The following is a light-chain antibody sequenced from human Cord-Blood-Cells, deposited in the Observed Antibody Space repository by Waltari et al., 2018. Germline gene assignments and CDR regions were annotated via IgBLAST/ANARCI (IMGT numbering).Light chain of an antibody. CDR3: LQHNSYPLT. V-gene: IGKV1-17*01. CDR1: QGISND. J-gene: IGKJ4*01. Sequence: DIQMTQSPFSLSASVGDRVTITCRGSQGISNDLGWYQQKPGKAPKRLIYAASSLQSGVPSRFSGRGSGTEFTLTISSLQTEDFATYYCLQHNSYPLTFGGGTKVEIK. CDR2: AAS.